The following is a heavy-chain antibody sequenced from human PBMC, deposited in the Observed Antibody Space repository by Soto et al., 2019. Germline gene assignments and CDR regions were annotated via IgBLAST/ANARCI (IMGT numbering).Heavy chain of an antibody. J-gene: IGHJ4*02. D-gene: IGHD3-22*01. CDR3: ARPPYDSHTFYSFFDY. CDR1: GGSIGSGGYY. Sequence: PSETLSLTCTVSGGSIGSGGYYWSWVRQRPGKGLEWIGYIYYSGSTYYNQSLKSRLTISIDTSKTQFSLNPSSVTAAHTAVYYCARPPYDSHTFYSFFDYWGQGTLVTVSS. V-gene: IGHV4-31*03. CDR2: IYYSGST.